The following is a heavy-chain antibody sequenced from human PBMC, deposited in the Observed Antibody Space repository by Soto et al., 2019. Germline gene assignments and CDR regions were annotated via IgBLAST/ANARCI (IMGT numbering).Heavy chain of an antibody. D-gene: IGHD6-6*01. J-gene: IGHJ4*02. CDR1: GFTFSSYS. CDR3: ARGFDYSSSSGDY. CDR2: ISSSTSYI. V-gene: IGHV3-21*01. Sequence: PGGALRLSWLASGFTFSSYSMNWVRQAPGKGLEWVTSISSSTSYIDYADSVKGRFTISRDNAKNSLYLQMNSLRAEATAVYYCARGFDYSSSSGDYWGKGPLVLVSS.